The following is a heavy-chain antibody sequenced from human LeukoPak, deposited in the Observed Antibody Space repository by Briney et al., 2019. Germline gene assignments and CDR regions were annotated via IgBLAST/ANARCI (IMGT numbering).Heavy chain of an antibody. CDR2: INHSGST. CDR1: GGSFSGNY. Sequence: NSSETLSLTCAVYGGSFSGNYWSWIRQPPEKGLEWIGEINHSGSTNYNPSLKSRVTISVDTSKNQFSLKLSSVTAADTAVYYCARGTGTPVYYQYGLDVWGQGTTVTVSS. V-gene: IGHV4-34*01. J-gene: IGHJ6*02. CDR3: ARGTGTPVYYQYGLDV. D-gene: IGHD1-1*01.